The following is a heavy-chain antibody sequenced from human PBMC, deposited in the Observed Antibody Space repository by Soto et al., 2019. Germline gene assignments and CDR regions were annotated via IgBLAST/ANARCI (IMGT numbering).Heavy chain of an antibody. Sequence: QVQLVQSGAEVKKPGSSVKVSCKASGGTFSSYTISWVRQAPGQGLEWMGRIIPILGIANYAQKFQGRVTITADKSTSTADMELSSLRSEDTAGYYGARESGSAAGTFYYYYYMDVWGKGTTVTVSS. CDR2: IIPILGIA. J-gene: IGHJ6*03. D-gene: IGHD6-13*01. CDR1: GGTFSSYT. V-gene: IGHV1-69*08. CDR3: ARESGSAAGTFYYYYYMDV.